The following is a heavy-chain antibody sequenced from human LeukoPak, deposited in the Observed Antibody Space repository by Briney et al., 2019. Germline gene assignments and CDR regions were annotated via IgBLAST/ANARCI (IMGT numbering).Heavy chain of an antibody. D-gene: IGHD6-19*01. V-gene: IGHV3-74*01. CDR2: INSDGSST. Sequence: PGGSLRLSCAASGFTFSSHWMHWVRQAPGKGLVWVSRINSDGSSTTYADSVKGRFTISRDNAKNTLYLQMNSLRAEDTAVYYCARVLAVAGTGAFDMWGQGTMVTVSS. J-gene: IGHJ3*02. CDR1: GFTFSSHW. CDR3: ARVLAVAGTGAFDM.